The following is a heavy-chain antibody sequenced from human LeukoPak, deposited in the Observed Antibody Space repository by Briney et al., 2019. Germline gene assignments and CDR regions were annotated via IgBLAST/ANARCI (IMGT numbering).Heavy chain of an antibody. CDR3: AKAQGSESYNYYGMDV. V-gene: IGHV3-23*01. Sequence: GGSLRLSCAASGFTFSSYAMSWVRQAPGKGLEWVSAISGSGGSTYYADSVKGRLTISRDNSKNTLYLQMNSLRAEDTAVYYCAKAQGSESYNYYGMDVWGKGTTVTVSS. J-gene: IGHJ6*04. CDR2: ISGSGGST. CDR1: GFTFSSYA. D-gene: IGHD3-10*01.